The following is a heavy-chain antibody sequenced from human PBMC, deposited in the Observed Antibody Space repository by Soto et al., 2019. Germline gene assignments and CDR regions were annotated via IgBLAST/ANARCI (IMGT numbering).Heavy chain of an antibody. D-gene: IGHD2-2*01. CDR1: GGSISSYY. CDR3: ARGTYCISTSCLFPGSWAT. Sequence: TSETLSLTCTVSGGSISSYYWGWIRQPPGKGLEWIGYIYYSGSTNYNPSLKSRVTISVDTSKNQFSLKLSSVTAADTAVYYCARGTYCISTSCLFPGSWATWGQGTMVTVS. J-gene: IGHJ3*01. V-gene: IGHV4-59*01. CDR2: IYYSGST.